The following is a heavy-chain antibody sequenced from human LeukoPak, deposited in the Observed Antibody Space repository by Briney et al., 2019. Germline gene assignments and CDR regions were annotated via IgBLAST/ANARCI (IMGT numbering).Heavy chain of an antibody. CDR3: ARVGGAPLGAFDI. CDR2: IYYSGST. D-gene: IGHD3-16*01. CDR1: GGSISRYY. J-gene: IGHJ3*02. Sequence: SETLSLTCTVSGGSISRYYWTWIRLPPGKGLEWIGYIYYSGSTNYNPSLKSRVTISVDTSKNQVFLELSSVTAADTAVYYCARVGGAPLGAFDIWGQGTLVSVSS. V-gene: IGHV4-59*01.